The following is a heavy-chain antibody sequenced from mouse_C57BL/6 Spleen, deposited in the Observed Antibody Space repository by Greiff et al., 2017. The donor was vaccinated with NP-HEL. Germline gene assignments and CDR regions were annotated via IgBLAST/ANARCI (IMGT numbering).Heavy chain of an antibody. CDR2: IDPSDSET. CDR1: GYTFTSYW. V-gene: IGHV1-52*01. D-gene: IGHD1-1*01. CDR3: ARGLTTVVPYYAMDY. J-gene: IGHJ4*01. Sequence: QVQLKQPGAELVRPGSSVKLSCKASGYTFTSYWMHWVKQRPIQGLEWIGNIDPSDSETHYNQKFKDKATLTVDKSSSTAYMQLSSLTSADSAVYYCARGLTTVVPYYAMDYWGQGTSVTVSS.